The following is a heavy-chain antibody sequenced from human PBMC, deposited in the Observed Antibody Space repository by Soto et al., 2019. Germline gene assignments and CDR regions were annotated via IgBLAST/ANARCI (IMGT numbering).Heavy chain of an antibody. V-gene: IGHV3-23*01. CDR3: ASGSATSGYFDY. CDR1: GFTFENYA. Sequence: PGGSLRLSCSASGFTFENYAMSWVRQAPGKGLEWVSSISPTASSIFYAPSVQGRFTISRDNSKNALYLQMNSLKSGDTAVYYCASGSATSGYFDYWGQGTLVTVSS. J-gene: IGHJ4*02. CDR2: ISPTASSI. D-gene: IGHD6-25*01.